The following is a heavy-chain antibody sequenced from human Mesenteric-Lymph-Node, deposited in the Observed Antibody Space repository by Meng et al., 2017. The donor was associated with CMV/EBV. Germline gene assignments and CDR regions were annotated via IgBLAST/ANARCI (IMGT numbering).Heavy chain of an antibody. D-gene: IGHD6-13*01. CDR2: IHHSGSN. J-gene: IGHJ5*02. Sequence: VSGGSVSSDDYVCSWLRQPPVTRLGWIGYIHHSGSNNHNPSLKSRVTISVDPSKNQFALKLASVTVADTAVYYCARYTSSWYNRFDPWGQGTLVTVSS. CDR3: ARYTSSWYNRFDP. V-gene: IGHV4-61*08. CDR1: GGSVSSDDYV.